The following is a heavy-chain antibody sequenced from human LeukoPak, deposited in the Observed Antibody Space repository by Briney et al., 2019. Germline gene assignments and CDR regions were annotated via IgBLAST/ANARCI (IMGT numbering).Heavy chain of an antibody. Sequence: GGSLRLSCAASGFTFSSYSMNWVRQAPGKGLEWVSYISSSSSTIYYADSVKGRFTISRDNAKNTLYLQMNSLRAEDTAVYYCARSMYYDSSGYYFDYWGQGTLVTVSS. CDR1: GFTFSSYS. J-gene: IGHJ4*02. D-gene: IGHD3-22*01. CDR2: ISSSSSTI. CDR3: ARSMYYDSSGYYFDY. V-gene: IGHV3-48*04.